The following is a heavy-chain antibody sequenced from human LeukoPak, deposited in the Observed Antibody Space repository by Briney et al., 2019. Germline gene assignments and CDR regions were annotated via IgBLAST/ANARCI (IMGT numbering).Heavy chain of an antibody. CDR1: GGSISSYY. Sequence: KPSETLSLTCTVSGGSISSYYWSWIRQPPGKGLEWIGYMYHSGSTNYNPSLKSRVTISVDTSKNQFSLKLSSVTAADTAVYYCARVDFGAFDIWGQGTMVTVSS. D-gene: IGHD4-17*01. J-gene: IGHJ3*02. V-gene: IGHV4-59*01. CDR2: MYHSGST. CDR3: ARVDFGAFDI.